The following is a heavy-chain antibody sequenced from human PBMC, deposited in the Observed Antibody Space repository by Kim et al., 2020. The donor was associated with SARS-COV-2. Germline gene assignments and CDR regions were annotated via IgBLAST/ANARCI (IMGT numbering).Heavy chain of an antibody. CDR3: ARDRGYCSGGSCYSIFDY. J-gene: IGHJ4*02. CDR1: GVSFNNYW. V-gene: IGHV3-7*03. CDR2: IKEDGSEK. D-gene: IGHD2-15*01. Sequence: GGSLRLSCAASGVSFNNYWMGWVRQAPRKGLEWVAHIKEDGSEKYHVDSVEGRFTISRDNAKNSLYLQMNSLRAEDTAMYYCARDRGYCSGGSCYSIFDYWGQGTQVTVSS.